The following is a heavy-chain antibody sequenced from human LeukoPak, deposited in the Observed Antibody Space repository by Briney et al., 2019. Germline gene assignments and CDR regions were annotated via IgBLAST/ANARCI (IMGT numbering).Heavy chain of an antibody. Sequence: GGSLSLSCAASRLTLNSYAMSWVRQAPGRGQEWVSSISGTGGGYTSYADSVKGRFSISRDNSKNTLCLQMNSLIADGTGISFCANDFRWPLASNGDEGFDPWGQGTLVTVSS. J-gene: IGHJ5*02. CDR2: ISGTGGGYT. V-gene: IGHV3-23*01. CDR3: ANDFRWPLASNGDEGFDP. D-gene: IGHD2-21*02. CDR1: RLTLNSYA.